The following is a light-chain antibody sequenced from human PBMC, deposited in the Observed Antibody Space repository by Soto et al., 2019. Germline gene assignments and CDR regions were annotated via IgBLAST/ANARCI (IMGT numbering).Light chain of an antibody. CDR3: QQYAGSPRT. J-gene: IGKJ1*01. CDR2: DTS. Sequence: EIVLTQSPATLSLSPGERATLSCRASQSVSDYLAWYQQKPGQAPRLLIYDTSNRATGIPARFSGSGFGTDFTLTISSLEPEDFAVYFCQQYAGSPRTFGQGTKVDIK. V-gene: IGKV3-11*01. CDR1: QSVSDY.